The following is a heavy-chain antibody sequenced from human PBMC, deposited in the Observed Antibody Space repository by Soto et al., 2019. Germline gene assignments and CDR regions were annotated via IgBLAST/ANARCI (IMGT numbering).Heavy chain of an antibody. V-gene: IGHV3-30*18. CDR1: GFTFSSYG. CDR3: AKDYGDYSFFHY. Sequence: QVQLVESGGGVVQPGRSLRLSCAASGFTFSSYGMHWVRQAPGKGLEWVAVISYDGSNKYYADSVKGRFTISRDNSKNTLYLQMNSLRAEDTAVYYCAKDYGDYSFFHYWGQGTLVTVSS. CDR2: ISYDGSNK. D-gene: IGHD4-17*01. J-gene: IGHJ4*02.